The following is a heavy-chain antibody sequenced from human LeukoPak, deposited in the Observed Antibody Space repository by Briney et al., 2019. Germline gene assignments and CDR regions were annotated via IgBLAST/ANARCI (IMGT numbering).Heavy chain of an antibody. Sequence: GGSLRLSCAASGFTFSSYWMSWVRQAPGKGLEWLANIKQDGSEKYYVDSVKGRFTISRDNAKNSLYLQMNSLRAEDTAVYYCARERRGYYDFWSGYSNWFDPWGQGTLVTVSS. J-gene: IGHJ5*02. V-gene: IGHV3-7*01. CDR2: IKQDGSEK. CDR1: GFTFSSYW. CDR3: ARERRGYYDFWSGYSNWFDP. D-gene: IGHD3-3*01.